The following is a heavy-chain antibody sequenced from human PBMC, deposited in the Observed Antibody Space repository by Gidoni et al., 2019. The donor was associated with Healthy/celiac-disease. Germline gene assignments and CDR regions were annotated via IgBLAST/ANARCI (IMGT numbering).Heavy chain of an antibody. J-gene: IGHJ4*02. V-gene: IGHV1-46*01. D-gene: IGHD5-12*01. CDR2: INPSGGST. Sequence: QVQLVQSGAEVQKPGASVKVSCKASGYTFPSYYMHWVRQAPGQGLEWMGIINPSGGSTSYAQKFQGRVTMTRDTATSTVYMELSSLRSEDTAVYYCARDGKRRDGYRGETDYWGQGTLVTVSS. CDR1: GYTFPSYY. CDR3: ARDGKRRDGYRGETDY.